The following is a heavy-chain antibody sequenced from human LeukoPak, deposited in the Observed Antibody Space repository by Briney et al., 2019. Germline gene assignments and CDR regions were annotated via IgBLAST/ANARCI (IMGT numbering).Heavy chain of an antibody. CDR1: GGTFSSYA. CDR2: IIPIFGTA. Sequence: SVKVSSKASGGTFSSYAISWVRQAPGQGLEWMGGIIPIFGTANYAQKLQGRVTITTDESTSTAYMELSSLRSEDTAVYYCARDVGYCRGGSCYSPPYYYYYYMDVWGKGTTVTVSS. J-gene: IGHJ6*03. V-gene: IGHV1-69*05. D-gene: IGHD2-15*01. CDR3: ARDVGYCRGGSCYSPPYYYYYYMDV.